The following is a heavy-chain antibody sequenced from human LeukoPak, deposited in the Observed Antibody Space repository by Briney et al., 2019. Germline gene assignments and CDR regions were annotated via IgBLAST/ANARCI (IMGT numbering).Heavy chain of an antibody. D-gene: IGHD6-6*01. CDR2: ISNGNSPI. CDR3: ARGFPARRGAFDI. CDR1: GFTFSSFI. J-gene: IGHJ3*02. Sequence: GGSLRLSCAASAASGFTFSSFIMNWVRQAPGKGLEWVSYISNGNSPIYYADSVKGRFTISRDNAKNSLYLQMYSLRVEDTAVYYCARGFPARRGAFDIWGQGTKVTVSS. V-gene: IGHV3-48*01.